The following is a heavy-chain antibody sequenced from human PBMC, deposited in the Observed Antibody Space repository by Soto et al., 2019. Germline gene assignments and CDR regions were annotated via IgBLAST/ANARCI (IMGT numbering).Heavy chain of an antibody. D-gene: IGHD3-10*02. Sequence: QVQLVQSGAEVKKPGASVKVSCKASGYTFTSYDINWVRQATGQGLEWMGWMNPNSGNTGYAQKFQGRVTMTRNTSISTAYMEMSSMRSEDTAVYYCASDVPRLGGFDHWGQGTLVTVSS. CDR2: MNPNSGNT. CDR1: GYTFTSYD. V-gene: IGHV1-8*01. J-gene: IGHJ5*02. CDR3: ASDVPRLGGFDH.